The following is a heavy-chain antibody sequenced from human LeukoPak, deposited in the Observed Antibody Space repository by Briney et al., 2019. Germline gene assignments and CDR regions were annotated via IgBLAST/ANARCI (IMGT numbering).Heavy chain of an antibody. CDR3: ATAPIYDFWSGLYYFDY. D-gene: IGHD3-3*01. CDR1: GYTLTELS. Sequence: ASVKVSCKVSGYTLTELSMHWVRQAPGKGLEWMAGFDPEDGETIYAQKFQGRVTMTEDTSTDTAYMELSSLRSEDTAVYYCATAPIYDFWSGLYYFDYWGQGTLVTVSS. V-gene: IGHV1-24*01. CDR2: FDPEDGET. J-gene: IGHJ4*02.